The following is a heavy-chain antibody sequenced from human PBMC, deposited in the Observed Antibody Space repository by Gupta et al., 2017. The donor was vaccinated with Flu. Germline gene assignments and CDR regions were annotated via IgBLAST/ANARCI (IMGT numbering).Heavy chain of an antibody. V-gene: IGHV1-69*01. J-gene: IGHJ1*01. CDR3: VRLTPCGGDCYYFRY. CDR1: GDSFSSNT. Sequence: QVQLVQSGAEVKKSGSSVKVSCKASGDSFSSNTFSWVRQAPGQGLEWMGGILPVIGATNYAQEFQGRLTITADEPTSTVYMEVTSLKSDDTAVYYCVRLTPCGGDCYYFRYWGQGTLVTVPS. D-gene: IGHD2-21*02. CDR2: ILPVIGAT.